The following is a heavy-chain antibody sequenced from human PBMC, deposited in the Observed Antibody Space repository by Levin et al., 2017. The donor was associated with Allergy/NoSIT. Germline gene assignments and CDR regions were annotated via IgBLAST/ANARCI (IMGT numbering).Heavy chain of an antibody. CDR1: GFTFDDYA. Sequence: SLKISCAASGFTFDDYAMHWVRQAPGKGLEWVSGISWNSGSIGYADSVKGRFTISRDNAKNSLYLQMNSLRAEDTALYYCAKADYDYVWGSYLPFDYWGQGTLVTVSS. CDR2: ISWNSGSI. CDR3: AKADYDYVWGSYLPFDY. D-gene: IGHD3-16*01. V-gene: IGHV3-9*01. J-gene: IGHJ4*02.